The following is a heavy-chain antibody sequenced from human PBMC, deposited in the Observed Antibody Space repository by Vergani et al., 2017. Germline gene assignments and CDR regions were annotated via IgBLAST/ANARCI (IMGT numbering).Heavy chain of an antibody. D-gene: IGHD3-22*01. J-gene: IGHJ6*02. V-gene: IGHV3-23*01. CDR2: ISARYPST. CDR3: AKEGGYYDSSGWLSMDV. CDR1: GFTFSACP. Sequence: EVQLLQSGGDVIQPGGSVRLSCAASGFTFSACPMTWVRQAPGKGLEWVSAISARYPSTYYADSVKGRFTISRDNSKNTLYLQMNSLRAEDTAVYYCAKEGGYYDSSGWLSMDVWGQGTTVTVSS.